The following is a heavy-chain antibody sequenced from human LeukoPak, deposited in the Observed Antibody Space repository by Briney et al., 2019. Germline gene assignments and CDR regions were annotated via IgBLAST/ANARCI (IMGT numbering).Heavy chain of an antibody. CDR1: GGSISSGGYY. V-gene: IGHV4-31*03. CDR2: IYYSGST. Sequence: SQTLSLTCTVSGGSISSGGYYWSWIRQHPGKGLEWIGHIYYSGSTYYNPSLKSRVTISVDTSKNQFSLILGSVTAADTAVYFCAREAIPAGTFDYWGQGTLVTVSS. D-gene: IGHD2-2*01. CDR3: AREAIPAGTFDY. J-gene: IGHJ4*02.